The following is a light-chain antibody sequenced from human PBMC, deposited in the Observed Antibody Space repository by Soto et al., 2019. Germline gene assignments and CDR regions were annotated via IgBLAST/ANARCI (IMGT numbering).Light chain of an antibody. Sequence: EIVLTQSPDTLSLSPGERATLSCRASQSVRSNYLAWYQQKPGQAPRFLIYDASSRATGIPDRFSGSGSGTDFSLTISRLEPEDFAVYYCQQYGSPPSTFGGGKKVEIK. J-gene: IGKJ4*01. CDR1: QSVRSNY. V-gene: IGKV3-20*01. CDR2: DAS. CDR3: QQYGSPPST.